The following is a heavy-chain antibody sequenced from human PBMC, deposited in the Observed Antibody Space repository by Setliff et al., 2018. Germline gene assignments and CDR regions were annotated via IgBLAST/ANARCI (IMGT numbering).Heavy chain of an antibody. J-gene: IGHJ6*03. D-gene: IGHD3-3*01. V-gene: IGHV4-61*09. CDR1: GASISSGNDF. Sequence: SETLSLTCSVSGASISSGNDFWNWIRQPAGKGLEWIGNIYSSGTTKYNPSLKSRVTISVDTSKRQFSLNLLSVTAADTAVYYCARMSRYSEFWSGYAEDYYSSYIDVWGTGATVTVSS. CDR2: IYSSGTT. CDR3: ARMSRYSEFWSGYAEDYYSSYIDV.